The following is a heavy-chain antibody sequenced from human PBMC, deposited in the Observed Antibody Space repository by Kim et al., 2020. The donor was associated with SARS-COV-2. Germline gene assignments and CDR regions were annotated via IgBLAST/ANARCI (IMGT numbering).Heavy chain of an antibody. CDR1: GFPFSRYS. V-gene: IGHV3-48*02. Sequence: GGSLRLSCAASGFPFSRYSMNWVRQAPGKGLEWISYIGSSGSITYYAESVRGRFSVSRDNAQHSVFLQMNSLRDTDTAVYYCARAFGVGDLRVYYGMDV. D-gene: IGHD2-21*02. CDR3: ARAFGVGDLRVYYGMDV. CDR2: IGSSGSIT. J-gene: IGHJ6*01.